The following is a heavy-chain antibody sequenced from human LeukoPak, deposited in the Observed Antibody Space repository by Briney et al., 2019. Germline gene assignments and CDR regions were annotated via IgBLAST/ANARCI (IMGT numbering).Heavy chain of an antibody. CDR1: GGSISSNSYY. CDR3: ARHSSGWYPDY. J-gene: IGHJ4*02. D-gene: IGHD6-19*01. V-gene: IGHV4-39*01. CDR2: IYYSGST. Sequence: PSETLSLTCTVSGGSISSNSYYWGCIRQPPGKGLEWIGSIYYSGSTYYTPSLKRRVTISVDTSKNQFSLKLSSVTAADTAVYYFARHSSGWYPDYWGQGTLVTVSS.